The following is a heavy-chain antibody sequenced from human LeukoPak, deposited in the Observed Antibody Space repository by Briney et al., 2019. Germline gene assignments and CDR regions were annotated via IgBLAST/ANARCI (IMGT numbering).Heavy chain of an antibody. CDR1: GYSISSGYY. V-gene: IGHV4-38-2*02. CDR2: IYHSGST. D-gene: IGHD6-13*01. CDR3: ARVPPPYSSSWFDP. Sequence: SETLSLTCTVSGYSISSGYYWGWIRQPPGKGLEWIGSIYHSGSTYYNPSLKSRVTISVDTSKNQFSLKLSSVTAAATAEYYCARVPPPYSSSWFDPWGQGTLVTVSS. J-gene: IGHJ5*02.